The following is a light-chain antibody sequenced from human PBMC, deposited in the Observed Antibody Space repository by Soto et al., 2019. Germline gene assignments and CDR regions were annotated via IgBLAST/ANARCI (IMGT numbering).Light chain of an antibody. V-gene: IGLV2-11*01. Sequence: QSALTQPRSVSGSPGQPVTISCTGTSSDVGGYNYVSWYQQHPGKAPKLMIYDVTQRPSGVPDRFSGSKSANTASLTISGLQAEDEADYYCCSYAGSYTYVFGTGTKSPS. CDR1: SSDVGGYNY. CDR3: CSYAGSYTYV. CDR2: DVT. J-gene: IGLJ1*01.